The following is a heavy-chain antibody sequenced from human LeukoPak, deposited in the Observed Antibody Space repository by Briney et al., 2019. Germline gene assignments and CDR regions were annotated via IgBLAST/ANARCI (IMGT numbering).Heavy chain of an antibody. V-gene: IGHV4-59*01. CDR3: ARYVWGSYPTFEDY. J-gene: IGHJ4*02. CDR1: GGSISSYY. CDR2: IYYSGST. D-gene: IGHD3-16*02. Sequence: SETLSLTCTVSGGSISSYYWSWIRQPPGKGLEWIGYIYYSGSTDYNPSLKSRVTISVDTSKNQFSLKLSSVTAADTAVYYCARYVWGSYPTFEDYWGQGTLVTVSS.